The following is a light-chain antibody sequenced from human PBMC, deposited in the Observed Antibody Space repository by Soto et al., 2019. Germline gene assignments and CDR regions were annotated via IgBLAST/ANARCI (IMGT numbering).Light chain of an antibody. CDR3: VLYMGSGIWV. CDR2: STN. J-gene: IGLJ3*02. V-gene: IGLV8-61*01. Sequence: QAVVTQEPSFSVSPGRTVTLTCGLSSGSVSTSYYPSWYQQTPGQAPRTLIYSTNTRSSGVPDRFSGSILGNTDALTITGAQADYESHYYYVLYMGSGIWVFGGGTKLTVL. CDR1: SGSVSTSYY.